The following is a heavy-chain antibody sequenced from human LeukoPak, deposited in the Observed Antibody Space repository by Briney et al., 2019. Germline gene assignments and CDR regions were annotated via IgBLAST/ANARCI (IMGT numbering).Heavy chain of an antibody. D-gene: IGHD3-16*02. V-gene: IGHV4-4*07. CDR2: IYTSGST. J-gene: IGHJ4*02. CDR1: GGSISSYY. CDR3: AGEYDYVWGSYRYDY. Sequence: PSETQSLXCTVSGGSISSYYWSWIRQPAGKGLEWIGRIYTSGSTNYNPSLKSRVTMSVDTSKNQFSLKLSSVTAADAAVYYCAGEYDYVWGSYRYDYWGQGTLVTVSS.